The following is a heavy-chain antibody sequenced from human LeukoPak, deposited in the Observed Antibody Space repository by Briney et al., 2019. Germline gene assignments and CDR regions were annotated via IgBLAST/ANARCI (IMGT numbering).Heavy chain of an antibody. V-gene: IGHV3-30*18. CDR1: GFTFSSYG. D-gene: IGHD6-19*01. CDR3: AKATGQWLANWFDP. Sequence: GRSLRLSCAASGFTFSSYGMHWVRQAPGKGLEWVAVISYDGSNKYYADSVKGRFTISRDNSKNTLYLQMNSLRAEDTAVYYCAKATGQWLANWFDPWGQGTLVTVSS. CDR2: ISYDGSNK. J-gene: IGHJ5*02.